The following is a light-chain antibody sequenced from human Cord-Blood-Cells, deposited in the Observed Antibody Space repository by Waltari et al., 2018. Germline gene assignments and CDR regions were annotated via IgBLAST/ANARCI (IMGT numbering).Light chain of an antibody. Sequence: EIVMTQSPATLSVSPGERATLSCRASQSVSSNLAWYQQKPGPAPRLLIYGASTRATGIPARFSGSGSGTEFPLTISSLQSEDFAVYYCQQYNNWPPRYKNFGQGTKLEIK. V-gene: IGKV3-15*01. CDR3: QQYNNWPPRYKN. CDR1: QSVSSN. J-gene: IGKJ2*01. CDR2: GAS.